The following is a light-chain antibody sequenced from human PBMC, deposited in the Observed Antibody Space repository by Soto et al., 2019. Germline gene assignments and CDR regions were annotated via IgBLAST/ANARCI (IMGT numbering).Light chain of an antibody. CDR1: QSVSNNY. Sequence: ESVLTQSPGTLSLSPGERSTLSCMAIQSVSNNYLARYQQKPGQAPRLLIYGASNRATGIPDRFSGSGAGTDFTLTISRLEPEDFAVYYCQQYGSSGTFGQGTKVDIK. CDR3: QQYGSSGT. CDR2: GAS. V-gene: IGKV3-20*01. J-gene: IGKJ1*01.